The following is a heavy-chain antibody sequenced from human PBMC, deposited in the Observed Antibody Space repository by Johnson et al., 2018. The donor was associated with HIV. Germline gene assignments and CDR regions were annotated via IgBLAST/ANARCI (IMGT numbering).Heavy chain of an antibody. CDR3: AKDTPWAAAGRGAFDI. CDR1: GFTFSSYG. CDR2: IWYDGSNK. Sequence: VQLVESGGGVVQPGRSLRLSCAAPGFTFSSYGMHWVRQAPGKGLEWVAVIWYDGSNKYYADSVKGRFTISRDNSKNTLYLQMNSLRAEDTAVYYCAKDTPWAAAGRGAFDIWGQGTMVTVSS. V-gene: IGHV3-33*06. J-gene: IGHJ3*02. D-gene: IGHD6-13*01.